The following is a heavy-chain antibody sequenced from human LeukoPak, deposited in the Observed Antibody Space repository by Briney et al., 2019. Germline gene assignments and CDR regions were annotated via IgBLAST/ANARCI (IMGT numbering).Heavy chain of an antibody. CDR3: ARRDYGDYVGAFDI. Sequence: SETLSLTYTVSGYSISSGYYWGWIRPPPGKGLEWIGSIYHSGSTYYNPSLKSRVTISVDTSKNQFSLKLSSVTAADTAVYYCARRDYGDYVGAFDIWGQGTMVTVSS. CDR2: IYHSGST. CDR1: GYSISSGYY. J-gene: IGHJ3*02. D-gene: IGHD4-17*01. V-gene: IGHV4-38-2*02.